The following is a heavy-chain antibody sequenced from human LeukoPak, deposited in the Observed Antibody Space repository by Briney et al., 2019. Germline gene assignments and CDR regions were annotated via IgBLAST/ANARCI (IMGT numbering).Heavy chain of an antibody. CDR1: GFTFSDYY. Sequence: GGSLRLSCAASGFTFSDYYMSWIRQAPGKGLEWVSYISSSGSTIYYADSVKGRFTISRDNAKNSLHLQMNSLRAEDTAVYYCARDSHCSGGSCYFVGTFDYWGQGTLVTVSS. CDR2: ISSSGSTI. D-gene: IGHD2-15*01. CDR3: ARDSHCSGGSCYFVGTFDY. J-gene: IGHJ4*02. V-gene: IGHV3-11*04.